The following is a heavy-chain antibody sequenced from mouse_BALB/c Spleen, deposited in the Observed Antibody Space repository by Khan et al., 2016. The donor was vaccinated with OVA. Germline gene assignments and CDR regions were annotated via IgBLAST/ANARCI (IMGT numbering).Heavy chain of an antibody. CDR1: GYTFTSYW. D-gene: IGHD4-1*01. CDR2: IYPGNTDT. Sequence: VQLKQSGTVLARPGASVKMSCKASGYTFTSYWMHWVKQRPGQGLEWIGDIYPGNTDTNYNQKFKGKAKLTAVTSTSTAYMELSSLTTEDSAVYYCTRRNWDVAWCAYWGQGTLVTVSA. CDR3: TRRNWDVAWCAY. V-gene: IGHV1-5*01. J-gene: IGHJ3*01.